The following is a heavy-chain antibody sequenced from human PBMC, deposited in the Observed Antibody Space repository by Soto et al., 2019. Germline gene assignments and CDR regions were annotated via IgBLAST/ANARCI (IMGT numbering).Heavy chain of an antibody. CDR1: GFTFSSYA. J-gene: IGHJ4*02. V-gene: IGHV3-23*01. Sequence: EVQLLESGGGLVQPGGSLRLSCAGSGFTFSSYAMNWVRQAPGKGLEWISGLSGAAGSTYTADSVNGRFTISRDNSKNTLYLQMNSLRAEDTAVYYGARSLPLYDATGYYLAPSDHWGQGTLVTVSS. D-gene: IGHD3-9*01. CDR2: LSGAAGST. CDR3: ARSLPLYDATGYYLAPSDH.